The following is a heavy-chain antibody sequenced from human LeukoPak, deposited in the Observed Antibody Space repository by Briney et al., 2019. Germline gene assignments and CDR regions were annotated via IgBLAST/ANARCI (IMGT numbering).Heavy chain of an antibody. CDR3: AKETRPPVRYYYDSSGYSEVFDY. J-gene: IGHJ4*02. D-gene: IGHD3-22*01. CDR2: ISYDGSNK. Sequence: GGSLRLSCAASGFTFSSYGMHWVRQAPGKGLEWVAVISYDGSNKYYADSVKGRLTISRDNSKNTLYLQMNSLRAEDTAVYYCAKETRPPVRYYYDSSGYSEVFDYWGQGTLVTVSS. V-gene: IGHV3-30*18. CDR1: GFTFSSYG.